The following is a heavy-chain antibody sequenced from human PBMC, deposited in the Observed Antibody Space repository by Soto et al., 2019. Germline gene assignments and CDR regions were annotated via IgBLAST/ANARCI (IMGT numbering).Heavy chain of an antibody. CDR3: ARGKRNCSGGSCYSYYYYYMDV. J-gene: IGHJ6*03. CDR2: MNPNSGNT. Sequence: ASVKVSCKASGYTFTSYDINWVRQATGQGLEWMGWMNPNSGNTGYAQKFQGRVTMTRNTSIGTAYMELSSLRSEDTAVYYCARGKRNCSGGSCYSYYYYYMDVWGKGTTVTVSS. CDR1: GYTFTSYD. D-gene: IGHD2-15*01. V-gene: IGHV1-8*01.